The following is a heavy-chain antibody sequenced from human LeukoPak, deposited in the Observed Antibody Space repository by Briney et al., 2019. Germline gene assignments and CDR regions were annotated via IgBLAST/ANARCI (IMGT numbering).Heavy chain of an antibody. V-gene: IGHV4-39*07. CDR1: GGSISSRPYY. Sequence: SETLSLTCTVSGGSISSRPYYWGWVRQPPGKGLEWIGTISYSGTTYYNPSLKSRVTISLDTSKNQFSLKLSSVTAADTAVYYCARDFDAADPYYYYMDVWGKGTTVTVSS. CDR2: ISYSGTT. CDR3: ARDFDAADPYYYYMDV. D-gene: IGHD3-9*01. J-gene: IGHJ6*03.